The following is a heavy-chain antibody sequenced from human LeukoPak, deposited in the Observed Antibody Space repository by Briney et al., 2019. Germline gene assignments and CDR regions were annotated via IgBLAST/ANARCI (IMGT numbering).Heavy chain of an antibody. D-gene: IGHD1-1*01. CDR3: ASRTTGTAEEFGY. J-gene: IGHJ4*02. V-gene: IGHV3-21*01. Sequence: GGSLRLSCAASGFTFSSYAMSWVRQAPGKGLEWVSSISSSSSYIYYADSVKGRFTISRDNAKNSLYLQMNSLRAEDTAVYYCASRTTGTAEEFGYWGQGTLVTVSS. CDR2: ISSSSSYI. CDR1: GFTFSSYA.